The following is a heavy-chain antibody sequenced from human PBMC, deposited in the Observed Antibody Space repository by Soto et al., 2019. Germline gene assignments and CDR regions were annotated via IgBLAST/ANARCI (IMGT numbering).Heavy chain of an antibody. D-gene: IGHD6-19*01. J-gene: IGHJ6*03. CDR1: GFTFSSYG. V-gene: IGHV3-30*03. CDR3: AGTRYSSGWYRDDDYYYYMDV. Sequence: GGSLRLSCAASGFTFSSYGMHWVRQAPGKGLEWVAVISYDGSNKYYADSVKGRFTISRDNSKNTLYLQMNSLRAEDTAVYYCAGTRYSSGWYRDDDYYYYMDVWGKRTTVTVSS. CDR2: ISYDGSNK.